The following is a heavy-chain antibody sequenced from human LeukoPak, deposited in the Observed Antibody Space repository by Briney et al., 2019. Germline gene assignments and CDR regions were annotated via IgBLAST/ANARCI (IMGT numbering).Heavy chain of an antibody. CDR2: IYYSGST. Sequence: SQTLSLTCTVSGGSISSGDYYWSWIRQPPGKGLEWIGYIYYSGSTYYNPSLKSRVTISVDTSKNQFSLKLSSVTAADTAVYYCARGQLGVRQVWFDPWGQGTLVTVSS. V-gene: IGHV4-30-4*01. J-gene: IGHJ5*02. D-gene: IGHD6-6*01. CDR1: GGSISSGDYY. CDR3: ARGQLGVRQVWFDP.